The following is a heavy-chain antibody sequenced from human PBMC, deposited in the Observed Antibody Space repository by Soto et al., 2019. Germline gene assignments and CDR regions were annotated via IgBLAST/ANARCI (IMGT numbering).Heavy chain of an antibody. CDR2: ISAYNGNT. Sequence: QVQLVQSGAEVKKPGASVKVSCKASGYTFTSYGISWVRQAPGQGLEWMGWISAYNGNTNYAQKLQGRVTMTTDAPTSTAYMELRSLRSDDTAVYYCARGKLYYYGSGSYYNDLASTPWGQGTLVTVSS. CDR1: GYTFTSYG. J-gene: IGHJ5*02. D-gene: IGHD3-10*01. V-gene: IGHV1-18*01. CDR3: ARGKLYYYGSGSYYNDLASTP.